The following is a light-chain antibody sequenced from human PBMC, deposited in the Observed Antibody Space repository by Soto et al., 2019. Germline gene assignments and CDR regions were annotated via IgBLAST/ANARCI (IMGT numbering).Light chain of an antibody. Sequence: QSALTQPASMSGSPGQSIAISCTGVRTDVDGYDYVSWYQQHPGQAPQLIMYDVYSRPSGVSHRFSGSKSGDTASLTISGLQAEDEANYFCTSYTSSTPFYVFGTGTKVTVL. CDR1: RTDVDGYDY. J-gene: IGLJ1*01. CDR3: TSYTSSTPFYV. V-gene: IGLV2-14*03. CDR2: DVY.